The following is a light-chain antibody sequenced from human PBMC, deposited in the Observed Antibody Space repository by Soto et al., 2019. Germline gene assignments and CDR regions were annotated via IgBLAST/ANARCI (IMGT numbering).Light chain of an antibody. CDR3: QQLHSYPFT. J-gene: IGKJ5*01. V-gene: IGKV1-9*01. Sequence: IQLTQSPPSLSASVGDRVTITCRASQGVSISLAWYHQQPGKAPKLLIYAATTLQSGVPSRFSGSGSGTDFTLTINSLQPEDFATYYCQQLHSYPFTFGQGTLLEIK. CDR2: AAT. CDR1: QGVSIS.